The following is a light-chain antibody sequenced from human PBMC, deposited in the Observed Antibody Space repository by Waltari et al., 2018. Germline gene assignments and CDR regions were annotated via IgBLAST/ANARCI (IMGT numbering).Light chain of an antibody. J-gene: IGKJ1*01. CDR1: QSIGSW. CDR2: KAS. Sequence: DIQMTQSPSTLSASVGDRVTITCRASQSIGSWLAWYQQKPGKAPKLLIYKASSLETGGPSRFSGSGSGTEFTLTISSRQPDDFATDYCQQYSSEATFGQGTKVEIK. CDR3: QQYSSEAT. V-gene: IGKV1-5*03.